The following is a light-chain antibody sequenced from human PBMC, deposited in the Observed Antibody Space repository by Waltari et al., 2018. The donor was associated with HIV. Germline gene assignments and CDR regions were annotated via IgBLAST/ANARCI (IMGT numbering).Light chain of an antibody. CDR1: SSHVGGYNY. Sequence: QSALTQPPSASGSPGQSVTISCTGTSSHVGGYNYVSWYQQHPGKAPKLMIYEVSKRPSGVPDRFSGSKSGNTASLTVSGLQAEDEADYYCSSYAGSSIVVFGGGTNLTVL. J-gene: IGLJ2*01. CDR3: SSYAGSSIVV. CDR2: EVS. V-gene: IGLV2-8*01.